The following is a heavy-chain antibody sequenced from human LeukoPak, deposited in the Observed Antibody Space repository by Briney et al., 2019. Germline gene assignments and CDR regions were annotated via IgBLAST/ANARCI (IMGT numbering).Heavy chain of an antibody. V-gene: IGHV3-23*01. Sequence: PGGSLRLSCAASGFAFSSYAMTWVRQAPGKGLEWVSVISGSGGSTYYADSVKGRFTISRDNSKKTLYLKMNSLRTEDTAVYYCAKGSITVAGTSGYFQHRGQGTLVTVSS. D-gene: IGHD6-19*01. CDR1: GFAFSSYA. CDR3: AKGSITVAGTSGYFQH. J-gene: IGHJ1*01. CDR2: ISGSGGST.